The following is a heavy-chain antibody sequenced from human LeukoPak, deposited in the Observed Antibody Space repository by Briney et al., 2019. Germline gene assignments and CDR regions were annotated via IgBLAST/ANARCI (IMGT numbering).Heavy chain of an antibody. J-gene: IGHJ4*02. CDR2: MSGRGDST. D-gene: IGHD3-22*01. CDR3: ANPDSSGFYFSMRFDF. CDR1: GFSFSDFA. V-gene: IGHV3-23*01. Sequence: GGSLRLSCKASGFSFSDFAMTWVRQAPGKGLEWVSTMSGRGDSTYYADSVKGRFTVSRGNSDNTLYLHMNSLRAEDTAVYFCANPDSSGFYFSMRFDFWGQGTLVTVSS.